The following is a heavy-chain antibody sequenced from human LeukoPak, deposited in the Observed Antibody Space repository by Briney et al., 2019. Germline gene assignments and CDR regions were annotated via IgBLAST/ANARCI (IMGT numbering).Heavy chain of an antibody. CDR1: GFTFSRYW. Sequence: GGSLRLSCAASGFTFSRYWISWVRQAPGKGLEWVANIKQDGSEKYYVDSVKGRFTISRDNAKNSLYLQMNSLRGEDTAVYYCARVSCTNGVCYGFDDWGQGALVTVSS. J-gene: IGHJ4*02. CDR2: IKQDGSEK. V-gene: IGHV3-7*01. D-gene: IGHD2-8*01. CDR3: ARVSCTNGVCYGFDD.